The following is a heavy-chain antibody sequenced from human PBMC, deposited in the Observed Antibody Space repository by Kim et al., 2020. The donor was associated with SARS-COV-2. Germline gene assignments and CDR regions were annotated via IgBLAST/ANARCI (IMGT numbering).Heavy chain of an antibody. CDR1: GFTFSSYA. D-gene: IGHD2-2*01. J-gene: IGHJ4*02. V-gene: IGHV3-30-3*01. Sequence: GGSLRLSCAASGFTFSSYAMHWVRQAPGKGLEWVAVISYDGSNKYYADSVKGRFTISRDNSKNTLYLQMNSLRAEDTAVYYCARPDIVVVPAAPFDYWGQGTLVTVSS. CDR2: ISYDGSNK. CDR3: ARPDIVVVPAAPFDY.